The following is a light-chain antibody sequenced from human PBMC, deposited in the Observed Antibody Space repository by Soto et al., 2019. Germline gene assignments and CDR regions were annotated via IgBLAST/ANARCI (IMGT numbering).Light chain of an antibody. Sequence: QSVLTQPPSASGSPGQSITISCTGTSSDVGHYNYVSWYQQHPGNAPKLMIYEVDNRPSGVSHRFSGSKSGNTASLTISGLQAEDEADYYCSSFTSSGTSYVFGTGTKVTVL. CDR2: EVD. V-gene: IGLV2-14*01. J-gene: IGLJ1*01. CDR1: SSDVGHYNY. CDR3: SSFTSSGTSYV.